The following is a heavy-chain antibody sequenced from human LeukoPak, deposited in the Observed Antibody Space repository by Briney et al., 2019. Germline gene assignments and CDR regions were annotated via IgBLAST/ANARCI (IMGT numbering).Heavy chain of an antibody. CDR1: GYILSSYN. CDR2: INPSGGDT. Sequence: ASVKVSCKASGYILSSYNMHWVRQAPGQGLEWLGIINPSGGDTKYAQKFQGRVTLTRDKSTSTVYMELSRLRSDDTAVYYCPRGHLGGGWGWSYAFDIWGQGTMVTVSS. J-gene: IGHJ3*02. D-gene: IGHD2-15*01. V-gene: IGHV1-46*01. CDR3: PRGHLGGGWGWSYAFDI.